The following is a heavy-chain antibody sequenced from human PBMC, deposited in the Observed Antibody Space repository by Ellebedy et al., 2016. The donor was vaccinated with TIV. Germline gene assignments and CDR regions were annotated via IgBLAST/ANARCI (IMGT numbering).Heavy chain of an antibody. Sequence: GGSLRLSXVGSEFIFSRYSLNWVRQAPGKGLEWVSSISSSGSHKYFTDSVKGRFTISRDNAKNSLYLQMNSLRAEDTAVYYCAGDGYTGMVGDAFDIWGQGTMVTVSS. CDR2: ISSSGSHK. J-gene: IGHJ3*02. CDR3: AGDGYTGMVGDAFDI. V-gene: IGHV3-21*01. CDR1: EFIFSRYS. D-gene: IGHD3-10*02.